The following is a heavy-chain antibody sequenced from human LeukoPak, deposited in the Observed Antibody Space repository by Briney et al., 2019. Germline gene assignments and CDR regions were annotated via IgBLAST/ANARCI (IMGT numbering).Heavy chain of an antibody. D-gene: IGHD5/OR15-5a*01. Sequence: PGGSLRLSCAASGFAFSTYAMTWVHQAPEKGLQWVSTISTSGRATYYADSVEGRFTISRDNSKNTLYLQMNSLRADDTAVYYCAKARGSSVYEQFDYWGQGTQVTVSP. CDR2: ISTSGRAT. V-gene: IGHV3-23*01. CDR3: AKARGSSVYEQFDY. J-gene: IGHJ4*02. CDR1: GFAFSTYA.